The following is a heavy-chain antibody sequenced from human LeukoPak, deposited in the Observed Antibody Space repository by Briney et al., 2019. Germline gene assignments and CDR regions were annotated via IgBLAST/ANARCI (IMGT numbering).Heavy chain of an antibody. V-gene: IGHV1-46*01. CDR2: INPSGGST. D-gene: IGHD1-26*01. J-gene: IGHJ3*01. Sequence: ASVKVSCKASGYTFIYYYIHWVRQAPGQGLEWMGIINPSGGSTRYAQKFQGRVTMTTDTSTSTVNMELSSLRSEDTAVYYCARVMWGLDGLDFWGQGTMVTVSS. CDR3: ARVMWGLDGLDF. CDR1: GYTFIYYY.